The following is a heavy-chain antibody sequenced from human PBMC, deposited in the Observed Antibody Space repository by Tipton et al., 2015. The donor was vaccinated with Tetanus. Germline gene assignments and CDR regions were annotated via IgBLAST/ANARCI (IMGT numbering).Heavy chain of an antibody. CDR1: GSSISRSGHY. CDR2: VYHSGAT. D-gene: IGHD5-12*01. Sequence: LRLSCVASGSSISRSGHYWTWIRQPPGKEPEWVGYVYHSGATNYHPSLKSRLAISADTSKNQFSLNLRSVITADTAVYYCARANNDYPKKGPFDYWGQGILVIVSS. V-gene: IGHV4-61*08. CDR3: ARANNDYPKKGPFDY. J-gene: IGHJ4*02.